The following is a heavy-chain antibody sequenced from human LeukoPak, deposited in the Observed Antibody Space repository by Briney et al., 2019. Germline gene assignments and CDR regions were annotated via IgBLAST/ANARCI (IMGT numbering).Heavy chain of an antibody. CDR2: ISYIEKTKYNSSLKSP. J-gene: IGHJ2*01. CDR1: GGSISGYY. Sequence: PSETLSLTCTVSGGSISGYYWSWIRQPPGKGLEWIGYISYIEKTKYNSSLKSPKYNSSLKSRVTISVDTSKNRFSLKLNSVTAADTAVYYCARSYYYDSSGYYLYWYFDLWGRGTLVTVSS. CDR3: ARSYYYDSSGYYLYWYFDL. D-gene: IGHD3-22*01. V-gene: IGHV4-59*01.